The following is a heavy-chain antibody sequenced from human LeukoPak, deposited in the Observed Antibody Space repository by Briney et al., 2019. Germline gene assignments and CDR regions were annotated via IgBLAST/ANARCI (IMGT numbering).Heavy chain of an antibody. D-gene: IGHD6-19*01. CDR2: IDRSGDGT. J-gene: IGHJ4*02. Sequence: ASVKVSCKAPGYIFNTYHMHWVRQAPGQGLEWMGIIDRSGDGTTYAQRFQGRATMTRDTSTSTVYTELSSLRSEDTAVYYCAAEQWPTGVMDYWGQGTLVTVFS. V-gene: IGHV1-46*02. CDR3: AAEQWPTGVMDY. CDR1: GYIFNTYH.